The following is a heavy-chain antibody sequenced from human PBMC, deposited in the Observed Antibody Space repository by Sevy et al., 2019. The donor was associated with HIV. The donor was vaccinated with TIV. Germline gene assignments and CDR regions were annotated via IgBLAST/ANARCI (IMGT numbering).Heavy chain of an antibody. CDR1: GFTFSDYY. D-gene: IGHD4-17*01. CDR3: ARDHVKDGDLGDYYCYAMDV. CDR2: ISGSDNTI. Sequence: GGSLRLSCAASGFTFSDYYMSWIRQAPGKGLEWLSYISGSDNTIYYADSVKGRFTISRDNAKNSLYLQMNSLRAEDTAGYYCARDHVKDGDLGDYYCYAMDVWGQGTTVTVSS. V-gene: IGHV3-11*01. J-gene: IGHJ6*02.